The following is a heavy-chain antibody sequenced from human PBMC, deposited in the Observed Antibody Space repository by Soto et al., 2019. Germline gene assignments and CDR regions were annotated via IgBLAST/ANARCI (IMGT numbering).Heavy chain of an antibody. CDR1: GFTFTTYP. V-gene: IGHV3-23*01. Sequence: EVQLLESGGGLVQPGASLRLSCAASGFTFTTYPMGWVRQAPGKGLEWVSGISGNGGTTYYTDSVKGRFTISRDNSKNTLYLQMNSLRAEDTAVYYCAKDRVTETEFDPWGQGTLVTVSS. J-gene: IGHJ5*02. CDR2: ISGNGGTT. D-gene: IGHD1-20*01. CDR3: AKDRVTETEFDP.